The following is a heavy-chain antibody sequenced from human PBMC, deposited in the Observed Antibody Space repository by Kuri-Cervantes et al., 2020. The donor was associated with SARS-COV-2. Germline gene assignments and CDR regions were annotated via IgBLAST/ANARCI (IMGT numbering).Heavy chain of an antibody. CDR2: IKSETDGATT. CDR1: GFTLSSYG. V-gene: IGHV3-15*01. CDR3: TTDIRGAIRIFGVLPWSDGLNPVDI. Sequence: GESLKISCAASGFTLSSYGMHWVRQAPGKGLEWVGRIKSETDGATTNYATPVKDRFAISRDDSRNTLYLQLNNLKTEDTAVYYCTTDIRGAIRIFGVLPWSDGLNPVDIWGQGTMVTVSS. J-gene: IGHJ3*02. D-gene: IGHD3-3*02.